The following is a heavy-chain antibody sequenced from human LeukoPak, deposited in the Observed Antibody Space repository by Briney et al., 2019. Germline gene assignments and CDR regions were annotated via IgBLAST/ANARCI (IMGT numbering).Heavy chain of an antibody. V-gene: IGHV4-34*01. D-gene: IGHD3-22*01. CDR3: AREGGSGYVY. CDR2: INHSGST. CDR1: GGSFSGYY. J-gene: IGHJ4*02. Sequence: KPSETLSLTCAVYGGSFSGYYWSWIRQPPGKGLEWIGEINHSGSTNYNPSLKSRVTISVDTSKNQFSLKLNSVTPEDTAVYYCAREGGSGYVYWGQGTLVTVSS.